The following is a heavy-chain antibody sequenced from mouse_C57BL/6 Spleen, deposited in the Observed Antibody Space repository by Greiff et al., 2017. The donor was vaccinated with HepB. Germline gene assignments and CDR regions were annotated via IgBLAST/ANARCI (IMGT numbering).Heavy chain of an antibody. CDR1: GYTFTSYW. V-gene: IGHV1-52*01. CDR2: IDPSDSEN. D-gene: IGHD3-2*02. CDR3: ARLDSSGSWFAY. Sequence: QVQLQQPGAELVRPGSSVKLSCKASGYTFTSYWMHWVKQRPIQGLEWIGNIDPSDSENHYNQKFKDKATLTVDKSSSTAYMQLSSLTSEDSAVYYCARLDSSGSWFAYWGQGTLVTVSA. J-gene: IGHJ3*01.